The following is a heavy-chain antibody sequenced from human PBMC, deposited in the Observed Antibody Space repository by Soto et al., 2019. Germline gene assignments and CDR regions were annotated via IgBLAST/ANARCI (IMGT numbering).Heavy chain of an antibody. J-gene: IGHJ5*02. CDR3: ARVIRMVRGVIGWFDP. V-gene: IGHV1-2*04. D-gene: IGHD3-10*01. Sequence: ASVKVSCKASGYTFTGYYMHWVRQAPGQGLEWMGWINPNSGGTNYAQKFQGWVTMTRDTSISTAYMELSRLRSDDTAVYYCARVIRMVRGVIGWFDPWGQGTLVTVSS. CDR1: GYTFTGYY. CDR2: INPNSGGT.